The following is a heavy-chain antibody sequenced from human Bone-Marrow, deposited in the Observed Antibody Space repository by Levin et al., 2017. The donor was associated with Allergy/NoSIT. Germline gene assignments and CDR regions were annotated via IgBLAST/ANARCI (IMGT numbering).Heavy chain of an antibody. D-gene: IGHD2-21*01. V-gene: IGHV2-5*01. CDR2: IYGNDDK. Sequence: KESGPTLVKPTQTLTLTCTFSGFSLSTNRVGVAWVRQPPGKALEWLALIYGNDDKHYSPSLKSWLSITKDTSKNQVVLTMTNVDPVDTATYYCAYDKPGIGFDPWGQGTLVTVSS. J-gene: IGHJ5*02. CDR1: GFSLSTNRVG. CDR3: AYDKPGIGFDP.